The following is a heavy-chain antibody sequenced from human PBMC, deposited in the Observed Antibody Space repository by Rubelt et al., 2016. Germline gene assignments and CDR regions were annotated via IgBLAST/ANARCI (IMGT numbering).Heavy chain of an antibody. CDR1: GFSFSSSW. CDR2: IKEDGTVK. D-gene: IGHD4-11*01. Sequence: GGSLRLSCAASGFSFSSSWMTWVRQAPGKGLEWVANIKEDGTVKNYVDSVKGRFTISRDNTKNSLYLQMNSLRAEDTGVYHCARGTTLSPWGQGNMVTVSS. J-gene: IGHJ5*02. CDR3: ARGTTLSP. V-gene: IGHV3-7*01.